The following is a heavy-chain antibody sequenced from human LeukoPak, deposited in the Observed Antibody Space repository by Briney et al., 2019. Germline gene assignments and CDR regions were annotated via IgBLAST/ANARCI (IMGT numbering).Heavy chain of an antibody. CDR3: ARDSETETGWYYYGMDV. V-gene: IGHV3-53*01. Sequence: SGGSLRLSCAASGFIVSSNYIIWVRQAPGKGLEWIAVLYSGGSAYYADSVKGRFTISRDNSKNTLYLQIYSLRAEDTAIYYCARDSETETGWYYYGMDVWGQGTTVTVSS. J-gene: IGHJ6*02. CDR1: GFIVSSNY. D-gene: IGHD1-1*01. CDR2: LYSGGSA.